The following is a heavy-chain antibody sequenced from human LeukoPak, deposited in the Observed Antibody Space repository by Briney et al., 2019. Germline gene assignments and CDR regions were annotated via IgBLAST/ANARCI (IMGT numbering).Heavy chain of an antibody. D-gene: IGHD1-14*01. CDR3: ARVNHMYV. J-gene: IGHJ6*02. CDR2: IGGDSSYI. CDR1: GFTFSTYN. V-gene: IGHV3-21*01. Sequence: GGSLRLSCAASGFTFSTYNMNWVRQAPGKGLEWVSSIGGDSSYIYYADSVKGRLTVSRDNAKNSLYLQMNSLRAEDTAVYYCARVNHMYVWSQGTTVTVSS.